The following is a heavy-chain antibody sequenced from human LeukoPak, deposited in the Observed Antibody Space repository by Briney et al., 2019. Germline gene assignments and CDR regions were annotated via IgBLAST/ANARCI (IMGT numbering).Heavy chain of an antibody. CDR2: IYSGGST. D-gene: IGHD5-12*01. V-gene: IGHV3-53*01. Sequence: GGSLRLSCAASGFTVSSNYMSWVRQAPGKGLEWVSVIYSGGSTYYADSVKGRFTISRDNSKNTLYLQMNSLRAEDTAVYYCARIGSGYPYYFDYWGQGTLVTVSS. J-gene: IGHJ4*02. CDR1: GFTVSSNY. CDR3: ARIGSGYPYYFDY.